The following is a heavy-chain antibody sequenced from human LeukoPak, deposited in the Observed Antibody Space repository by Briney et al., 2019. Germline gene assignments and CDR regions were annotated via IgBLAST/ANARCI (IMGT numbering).Heavy chain of an antibody. Sequence: GGSLRLPCAASGYTFSSYAMSWVRQAPGKGLEWVSAISGSGGSTYYADSVKGRFTISRDNSKNTLYLQMNSLRAEDTAVYYCAKDVADYYDSSGFIAGSYYFDYWGQGTLVTVSS. CDR1: GYTFSSYA. CDR2: ISGSGGST. V-gene: IGHV3-23*01. D-gene: IGHD3-22*01. CDR3: AKDVADYYDSSGFIAGSYYFDY. J-gene: IGHJ4*02.